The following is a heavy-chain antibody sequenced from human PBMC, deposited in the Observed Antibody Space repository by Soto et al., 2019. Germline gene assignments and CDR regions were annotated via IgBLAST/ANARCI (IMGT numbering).Heavy chain of an antibody. V-gene: IGHV4-4*07. J-gene: IGHJ3*02. Sequence: SETLSLTCTVSGGSISSYYWSWIRQPAGKGLEWIGRIYTSGSTNYNPSHKSRFTMSVDTSKNQFSLKLSSVTAADTAVYYCARVATNYYDSSGYYAFDIWGQGTMVTVSS. D-gene: IGHD3-22*01. CDR1: GGSISSYY. CDR2: IYTSGST. CDR3: ARVATNYYDSSGYYAFDI.